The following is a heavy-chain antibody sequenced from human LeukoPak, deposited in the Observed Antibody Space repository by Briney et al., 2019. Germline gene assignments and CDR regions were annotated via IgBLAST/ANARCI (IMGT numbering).Heavy chain of an antibody. Sequence: GGSLRLSCAASGFTFNTYWMSWVRQAPGKGLEWVANIKPDGSEKHYVDSVKGRFTISRDNAKNSLYLQMNSLRAEDTALYYCAKDIRVAGTGGAFDIWGQGTMVTVSS. J-gene: IGHJ3*02. CDR2: IKPDGSEK. V-gene: IGHV3-7*03. CDR1: GFTFNTYW. D-gene: IGHD6-19*01. CDR3: AKDIRVAGTGGAFDI.